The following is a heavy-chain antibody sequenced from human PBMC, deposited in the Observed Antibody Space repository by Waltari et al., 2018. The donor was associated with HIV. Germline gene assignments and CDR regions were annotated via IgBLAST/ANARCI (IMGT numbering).Heavy chain of an antibody. Sequence: EVSLVDYGGGLGQHGGSMRLFCPAPGFTFTHYLIPWVHQAPGKGLEWVANIKQDGSEKYYVDSVKGRFTISRDNDKNSVDLQMNSLRAEDTAVYYCARDGGRRGPCGYWGQGTLVTVSS. CDR2: IKQDGSEK. CDR1: GFTFTHYL. J-gene: IGHJ4*02. CDR3: ARDGGRRGPCGY. V-gene: IGHV3-7*01. D-gene: IGHD1-26*01.